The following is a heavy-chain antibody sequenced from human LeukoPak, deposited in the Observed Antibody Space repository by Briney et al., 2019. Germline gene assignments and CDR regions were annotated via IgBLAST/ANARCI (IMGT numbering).Heavy chain of an antibody. V-gene: IGHV3-30*18. J-gene: IGHJ4*02. CDR2: ISYDGSNK. Sequence: GRSLRLSCAASGFTFSSYGMHWVRQAPGKGLEWVAVISYDGSNKYYADSVKGRFTISRDNSKNTLYLQMNSLRAEDTAVYYCAKAVGDYGDYEIDYWGQGTLVTVSS. CDR3: AKAVGDYGDYEIDY. D-gene: IGHD4-17*01. CDR1: GFTFSSYG.